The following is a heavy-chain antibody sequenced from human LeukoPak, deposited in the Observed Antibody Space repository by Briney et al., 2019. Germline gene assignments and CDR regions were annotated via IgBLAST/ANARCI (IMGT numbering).Heavy chain of an antibody. D-gene: IGHD1-26*01. V-gene: IGHV1-69*04. Sequence: SVKVSCKASGGTFSSYAISWVRQAPGQGLEWMGRIIPILGIANYAQKFQGRVTITADKSTSTAYMELSSLRSEDTAVYYCASDPYSGSPLAKYWGQGTLVTVSS. CDR2: IIPILGIA. J-gene: IGHJ4*02. CDR3: ASDPYSGSPLAKY. CDR1: GGTFSSYA.